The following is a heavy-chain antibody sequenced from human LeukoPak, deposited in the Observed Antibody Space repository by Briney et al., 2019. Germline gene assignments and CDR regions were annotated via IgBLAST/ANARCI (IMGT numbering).Heavy chain of an antibody. Sequence: SETLSLTCTVSGGSISSSSYYWGWIRQPPGKGLEWIGSIYYSGSTYYNPSLKSRVTISVDTSKNQFSLKLSSVTAADTAVYYCARGDCSGGSCYFDDYWGQGTLVTVSS. D-gene: IGHD2-15*01. CDR2: IYYSGST. V-gene: IGHV4-39*01. CDR3: ARGDCSGGSCYFDDY. J-gene: IGHJ4*02. CDR1: GGSISSSSYY.